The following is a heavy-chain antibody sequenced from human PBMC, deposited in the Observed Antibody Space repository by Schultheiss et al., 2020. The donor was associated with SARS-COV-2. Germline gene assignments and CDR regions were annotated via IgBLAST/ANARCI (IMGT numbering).Heavy chain of an antibody. CDR2: IIPIFGTA. CDR3: ARDRRPSYYGSGSYQAVDY. D-gene: IGHD3-10*01. Sequence: SVKVSCKASGGTFSSYAISWVRQAPGQGLEWMGGIIPIFGTANYAQKFQGRVTITADESTSTAYMELSSLRSDDTAVYYCARDRRPSYYGSGSYQAVDYWGQGTLVTVSS. J-gene: IGHJ4*02. V-gene: IGHV1-69*13. CDR1: GGTFSSYA.